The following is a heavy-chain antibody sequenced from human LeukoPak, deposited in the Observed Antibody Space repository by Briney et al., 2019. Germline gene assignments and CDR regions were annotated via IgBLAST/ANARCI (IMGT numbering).Heavy chain of an antibody. J-gene: IGHJ5*02. CDR3: ARHIQIAFRVFRLGWIDP. CDR2: IYHRGTT. Sequence: SETLSLTCIVSGYSISSGYFWGWVRQPPGKDLEWFGSIYHRGTTHYNPSLKSRVTMSVDTSKNQFSLKLSSVTAADTAVYYCARHIQIAFRVFRLGWIDPWGQGTLVTVSS. CDR1: GYSISSGYF. V-gene: IGHV4-38-2*02. D-gene: IGHD3-3*02.